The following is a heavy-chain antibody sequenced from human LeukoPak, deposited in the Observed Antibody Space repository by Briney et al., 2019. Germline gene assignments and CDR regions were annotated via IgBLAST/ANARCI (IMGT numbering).Heavy chain of an antibody. J-gene: IGHJ3*02. Sequence: GGSLRLSCAASGFTFSSYWMSWVRQAPGKGLEWVANIKQDGSEKYYVDSVKGRFTTSRDNAKNSLYLQMNSLRAEDTAVYYCASPWYYYDSSYAFDIWGQGTMVTVSS. CDR3: ASPWYYYDSSYAFDI. CDR1: GFTFSSYW. D-gene: IGHD3-22*01. CDR2: IKQDGSEK. V-gene: IGHV3-7*01.